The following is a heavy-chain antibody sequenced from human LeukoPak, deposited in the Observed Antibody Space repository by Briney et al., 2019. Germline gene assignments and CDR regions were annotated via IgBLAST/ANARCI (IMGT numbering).Heavy chain of an antibody. Sequence: GGSLRLSCTGSGFPFSNAWMNWVRQAPGKGLEWVGRIKSIADGGTIHYAAPVTDRFIISRDDSKHTLYLQMNGLKTEDTAVYYCTTVLTVTIAWGQGTLVTVSS. CDR3: TTVLTVTIA. CDR1: GFPFSNAW. D-gene: IGHD4-17*01. J-gene: IGHJ5*02. V-gene: IGHV3-15*01. CDR2: IKSIADGGTI.